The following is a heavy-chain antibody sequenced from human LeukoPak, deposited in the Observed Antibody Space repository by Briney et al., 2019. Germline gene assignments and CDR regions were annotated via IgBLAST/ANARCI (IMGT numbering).Heavy chain of an antibody. CDR1: GGSINNYY. CDR3: ARGRYCSADICSGGDAFDI. Sequence: SETLSLTCTVFGGSINNYYWSWIRQPAGKGLEWIGRIYTRGSTNYNPSLKSRVTMSVDTSKNQFSLKLSSVTAADTAVYYCARGRYCSADICSGGDAFDIWGQGTMVCVSS. V-gene: IGHV4-4*07. J-gene: IGHJ3*02. D-gene: IGHD2-15*01. CDR2: IYTRGST.